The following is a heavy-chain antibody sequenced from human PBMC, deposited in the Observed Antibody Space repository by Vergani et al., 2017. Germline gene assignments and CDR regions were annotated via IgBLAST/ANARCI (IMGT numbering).Heavy chain of an antibody. D-gene: IGHD5-12*01. CDR1: GFTFNHYA. CDR3: AKANPRNSGYDYLSYYHAMDV. J-gene: IGHJ6*02. Sequence: EVQLLESGGDLVQPGGSLRLSCAASGFTFNHYAMNWVRQAPGKGLEWVSGISGSGGSTYYAGSVKGRFTLSRDSSKNTLYLQMNSLSAGDTAVYYCAKANPRNSGYDYLSYYHAMDVWGQGTTVTVSS. CDR2: ISGSGGST. V-gene: IGHV3-23*01.